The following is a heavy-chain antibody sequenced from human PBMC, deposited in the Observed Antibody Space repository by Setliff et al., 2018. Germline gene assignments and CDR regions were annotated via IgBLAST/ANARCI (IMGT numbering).Heavy chain of an antibody. Sequence: PGGSLRLSCAASGFTFSSYAMHWVRQAPGRGLEWVAVISYDGSNKYYTDSVKGRFTISRDNSKNTLYLQMNSLRLEDTAVYYCLVAYTSSWYSSGFDPWGQGTLVTVSS. J-gene: IGHJ5*02. CDR3: LVAYTSSWYSSGFDP. CDR1: GFTFSSYA. D-gene: IGHD6-13*01. CDR2: ISYDGSNK. V-gene: IGHV3-30*10.